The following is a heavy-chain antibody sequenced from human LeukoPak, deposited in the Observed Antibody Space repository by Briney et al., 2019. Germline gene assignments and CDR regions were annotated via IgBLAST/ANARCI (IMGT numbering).Heavy chain of an antibody. D-gene: IGHD5-24*01. CDR2: IIPILGTA. CDR1: GGTFSSYT. CDR3: ARDRGRRDGYNFEDY. Sequence: SVKVSCKASGGTFSSYTISWVRQAPGQGLEWMGRIIPILGTANYAQKFQGRVTITADKSTSTAYMELSSLRSEDTAVYYCARDRGRRDGYNFEDYWGQGTLVTVSS. V-gene: IGHV1-69*08. J-gene: IGHJ4*02.